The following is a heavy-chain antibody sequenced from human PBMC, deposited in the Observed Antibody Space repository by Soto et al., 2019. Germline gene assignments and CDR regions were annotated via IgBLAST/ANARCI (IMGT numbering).Heavy chain of an antibody. J-gene: IGHJ6*04. Sequence: SGPTLVNPTQTLTLTCTFSGFSLNTGGVGVGWVRQPRGKAMEWLALIYWDDDERYRPSLRSRLNITKDTINNQVVLTMTNMDPEDTATYYCVRNWRYYGGDYYYGMDAWGEGTTVTVSS. CDR3: VRNWRYYGGDYYYGMDA. CDR1: GFSLNTGGVG. D-gene: IGHD3-10*01. V-gene: IGHV2-5*02. CDR2: IYWDDDE.